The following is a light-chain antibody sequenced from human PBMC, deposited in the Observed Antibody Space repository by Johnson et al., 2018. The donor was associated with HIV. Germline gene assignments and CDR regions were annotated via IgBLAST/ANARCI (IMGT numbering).Light chain of an antibody. Sequence: QSVLTQPPSVSAAPGQRVTISCSGSSSNIGNNYVSWYQQLPGTAPKLLIYENNKRPSGIPDRFSGSKSGTSATLGITGLQTGDEADYYCATWDSRLTTGGFFGSGTNVTVL. CDR3: ATWDSRLTTGGF. CDR2: ENN. V-gene: IGLV1-51*02. CDR1: SSNIGNNY. J-gene: IGLJ1*01.